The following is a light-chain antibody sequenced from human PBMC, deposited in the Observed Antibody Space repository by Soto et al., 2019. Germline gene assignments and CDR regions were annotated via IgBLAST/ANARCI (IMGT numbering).Light chain of an antibody. CDR3: SSHAGINNVV. J-gene: IGLJ3*02. V-gene: IGLV2-8*01. Sequence: QSVLTQPPSASGSPGQSVAISCTGTSSDVGGYNYVSWYQQHTGKAPKLMIYEVTKRPSGVPDRFSGSKSGNTASLTVSGLQAEDEADYYCSSHAGINNVVFGGGTKLT. CDR1: SSDVGGYNY. CDR2: EVT.